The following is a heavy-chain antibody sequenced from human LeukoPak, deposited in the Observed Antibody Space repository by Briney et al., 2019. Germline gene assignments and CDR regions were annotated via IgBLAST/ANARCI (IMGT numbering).Heavy chain of an antibody. D-gene: IGHD3-22*01. J-gene: IGHJ4*02. CDR1: GGSISGYF. Sequence: SETLSLTCTVSGGSISGYFWSWIRQPPGKGLQWIGYIYYSGSTNYNPSLKSRVTISVDTSNNQFSLKLSSVTAADTAVYYCARWRSSGFDYWGQGTLVTVSS. CDR2: IYYSGST. CDR3: ARWRSSGFDY. V-gene: IGHV4-59*01.